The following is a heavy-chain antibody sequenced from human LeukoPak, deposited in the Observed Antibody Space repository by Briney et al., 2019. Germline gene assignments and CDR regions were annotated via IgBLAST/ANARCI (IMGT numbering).Heavy chain of an antibody. D-gene: IGHD1-1*01. V-gene: IGHV4-39*02. J-gene: IGHJ4*02. CDR3: ARADIAWNPAYY. CDR1: GVSITSDTYY. CDR2: ISYRGST. Sequence: SETLSLTCTVSGVSITSDTYYWGWIRQSPGKGLGWIGSISYRGSTDYNPSLKSRVTISVDTSKNHFSLKLTSVTAADTAVYYCARADIAWNPAYYWGQGTLAIVSS.